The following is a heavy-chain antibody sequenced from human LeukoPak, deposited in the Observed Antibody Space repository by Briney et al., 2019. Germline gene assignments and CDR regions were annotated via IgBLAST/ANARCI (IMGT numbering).Heavy chain of an antibody. V-gene: IGHV3-30-3*01. Sequence: GRSLRLSCAASGFTFSSYTMDWVRQAPGKELEWVARISYAGSNNYYADSVKGRFTISSDNPKNTLYLQMDSLRAEDTAVYYCARAAHTTYVLGRYYYYAMDVWGQGTTVTVSS. CDR1: GFTFSSYT. J-gene: IGHJ6*02. D-gene: IGHD3-10*01. CDR2: ISYAGSNN. CDR3: ARAAHTTYVLGRYYYYAMDV.